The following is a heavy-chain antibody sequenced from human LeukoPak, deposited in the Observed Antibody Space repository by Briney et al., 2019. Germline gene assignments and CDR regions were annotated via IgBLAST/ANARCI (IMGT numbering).Heavy chain of an antibody. Sequence: SETLSLTCTVSGYSIGSGYYWGWIRQPPGKGLEWIGSIYQSGNTYYNASLKSRVTISVDTSKNQFSLKLRSVTAADTAVYYCARVPGPNWFDPWGRGTLVTVSS. CDR3: ARVPGPNWFDP. V-gene: IGHV4-38-2*02. J-gene: IGHJ5*02. CDR1: GYSIGSGYY. CDR2: IYQSGNT.